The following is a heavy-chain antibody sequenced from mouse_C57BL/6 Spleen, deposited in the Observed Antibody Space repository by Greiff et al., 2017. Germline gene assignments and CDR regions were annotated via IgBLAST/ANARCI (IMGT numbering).Heavy chain of an antibody. V-gene: IGHV1-7*01. Sequence: VQLQQSGAELAKPGASVKLSCKASGYTFTSYWMHWVKQRPGQGLEWIGYINPSSGYTKYNQKFKDKATLTADKSSSTAYMQLSSLTYEDTAVYYCARGICCDDDGGDAMDYWDQGTSVTVSS. CDR3: ARGICCDDDGGDAMDY. CDR1: GYTFTSYW. CDR2: INPSSGYT. J-gene: IGHJ4*01. D-gene: IGHD2-4*01.